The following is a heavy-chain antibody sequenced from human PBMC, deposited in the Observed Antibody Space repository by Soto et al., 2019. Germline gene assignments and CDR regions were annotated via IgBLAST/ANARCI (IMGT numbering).Heavy chain of an antibody. J-gene: IGHJ4*02. CDR3: ARGYIVVVPAYFDY. CDR2: INPCNGKT. D-gene: IGHD2-2*01. V-gene: IGHV1-18*01. Sequence: ASVKVSCKASGYIFSTHGINWVRQAPGQGLEWMGWINPCNGKTNYAQKFQGRVTMTTDTSTSTAYMELRSLRSDDTAVYYCARGYIVVVPAYFDYWGQGTLVTVSS. CDR1: GYIFSTHG.